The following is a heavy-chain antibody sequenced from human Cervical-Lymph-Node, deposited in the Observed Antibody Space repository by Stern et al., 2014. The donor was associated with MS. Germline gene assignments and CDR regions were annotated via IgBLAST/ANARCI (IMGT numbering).Heavy chain of an antibody. CDR2: INTDNGNT. CDR3: ARDTYYDSNGPNSH. Sequence: MQLVESGAEVKKPGASVKVSCQASGYIFTSYAMHWARQAPGQRLEWMGWINTDNGNTRYSQKFQGRVTIARDASANTVYMEMSSLRSEDTAVYYCARDTYYDSNGPNSHWGQGTLVTVS. CDR1: GYIFTSYA. J-gene: IGHJ4*02. V-gene: IGHV1-3*04. D-gene: IGHD3-22*01.